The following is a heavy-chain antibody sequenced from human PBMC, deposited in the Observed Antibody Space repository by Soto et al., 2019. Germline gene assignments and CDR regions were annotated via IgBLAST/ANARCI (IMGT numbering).Heavy chain of an antibody. Sequence: QLPLHESGSGLVKPSQTLSLTCTVSGASITFGGYSWSWIRQTPGKGLEWIGYINHLETTFYNPSFESRLTLSIDRAKNQFSLKLHSMSAADRAVYFCARGGGSDSFDYWGQVMLVTVSS. CDR3: ARGGGSDSFDY. CDR2: INHLETT. V-gene: IGHV4-30-2*01. CDR1: GASITFGGYS. J-gene: IGHJ4*02. D-gene: IGHD1-26*01.